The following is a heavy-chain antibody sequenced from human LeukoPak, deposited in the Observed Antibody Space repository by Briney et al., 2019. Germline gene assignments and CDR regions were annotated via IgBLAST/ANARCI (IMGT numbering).Heavy chain of an antibody. V-gene: IGHV4-59*01. CDR2: IYYSGST. Sequence: SETLSLTCTVSGGSISSYYWSWIRQPPGKGLEWIGYIYYSGSTNYNPSLKSRVTISVDTSKNQFSLKLSSVTAADTAVYYCAGVSVGYSYGDAFDIWGQGTMVTVSS. D-gene: IGHD5-18*01. J-gene: IGHJ3*02. CDR1: GGSISSYY. CDR3: AGVSVGYSYGDAFDI.